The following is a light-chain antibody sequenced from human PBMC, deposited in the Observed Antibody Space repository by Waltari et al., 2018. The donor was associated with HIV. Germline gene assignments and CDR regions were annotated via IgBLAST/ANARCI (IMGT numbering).Light chain of an antibody. V-gene: IGKV3-20*01. J-gene: IGKJ1*01. CDR1: QTISSTY. CDR3: QQYIGSPRT. Sequence: EIALTQSPGTLSLSPGERATLSCRASQTISSTYLAWYQKKPGQAPRLLIYGASSRATGIPDRFSGSGSGTDFTLTISSLEPEDCAVYYCQQYIGSPRTFGQGTKVELK. CDR2: GAS.